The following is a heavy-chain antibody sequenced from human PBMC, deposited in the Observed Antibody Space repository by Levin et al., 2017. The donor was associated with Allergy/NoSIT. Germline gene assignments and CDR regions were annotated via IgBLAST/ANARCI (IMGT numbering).Heavy chain of an antibody. CDR2: ITGGGSDT. Sequence: GGSLRLSCAASGFAFGDYAMTWVRQAPGKGLEWVSYITGGGSDTWYGDSVKGRFTVSRDNSKDMLYLELNSLRVEDTGIYYCAKKQAGTSGFSFDVWGQGTTVTVSS. J-gene: IGHJ3*01. CDR1: GFAFGDYA. CDR3: AKKQAGTSGFSFDV. D-gene: IGHD6-19*01. V-gene: IGHV3-23*01.